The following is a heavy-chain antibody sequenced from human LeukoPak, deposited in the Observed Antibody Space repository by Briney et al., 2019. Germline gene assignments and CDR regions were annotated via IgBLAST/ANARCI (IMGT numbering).Heavy chain of an antibody. J-gene: IGHJ4*02. CDR2: IYTGGST. D-gene: IGHD1-26*01. CDR3: ARLSIDTSCLDY. Sequence: SETLSLTCTVSGGSISSEDYYWSWIRQPAGKGLEWVGRIYTGGSTNYNPSLKSRVTISVDTSKNQFSLKLSSVTAADTAVYYCARLSIDTSCLDYWGQGTLVTVSS. CDR1: GGSISSEDYY. V-gene: IGHV4-61*02.